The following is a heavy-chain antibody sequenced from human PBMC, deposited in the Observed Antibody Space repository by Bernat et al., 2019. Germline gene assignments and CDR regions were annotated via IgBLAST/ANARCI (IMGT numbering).Heavy chain of an antibody. CDR3: TRVNESPRDYRGAYYYYGMDV. D-gene: IGHD4-17*01. V-gene: IGHV3-33*01. CDR2: IWYDGSNK. J-gene: IGHJ6*02. CDR1: GFTFSSYG. Sequence: QVQLVESGGGVVQPGRSLRLSCAASGFTFSSYGMHWVRQAPGKGLEWVAVIWYDGSNKYYADSVKGRFTSSRDNSKNTLYLQMNSLRAEDTAVYYCTRVNESPRDYRGAYYYYGMDVWGQGTTVTVSS.